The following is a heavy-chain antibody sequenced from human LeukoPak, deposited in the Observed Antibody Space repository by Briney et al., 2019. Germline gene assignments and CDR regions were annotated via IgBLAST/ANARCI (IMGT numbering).Heavy chain of an antibody. CDR3: ARHVGFRENDAFDV. Sequence: SETLSLTCAVYGVSFSGYYWSWIRQSPGQGLEWIGEINHSGSTNYNPSLKTRVTISVDTSRNQLSLKLNSVTAADTAVYYCARHVGFRENDAFDVWGQGTMVTVSS. D-gene: IGHD3-10*01. J-gene: IGHJ3*01. V-gene: IGHV4-34*01. CDR1: GVSFSGYY. CDR2: INHSGST.